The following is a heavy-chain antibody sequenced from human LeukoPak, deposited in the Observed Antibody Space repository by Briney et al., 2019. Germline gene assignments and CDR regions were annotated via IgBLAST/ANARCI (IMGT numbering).Heavy chain of an antibody. D-gene: IGHD3-3*01. Sequence: PGGSLRLSCTASGFTFGDYAMSWVRQAPGKGLEWVGFIRSKAYGGTTEYAASVKGRFTISRDDSKSIAYVQMNSLKTDDTAVYYCTRLRFLEWLFPDYWGQGTLVTVSS. CDR1: GFTFGDYA. CDR3: TRLRFLEWLFPDY. V-gene: IGHV3-49*04. J-gene: IGHJ4*02. CDR2: IRSKAYGGTT.